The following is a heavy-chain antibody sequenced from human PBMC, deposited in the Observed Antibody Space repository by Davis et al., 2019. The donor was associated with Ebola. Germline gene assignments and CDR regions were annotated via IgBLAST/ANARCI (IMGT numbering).Heavy chain of an antibody. CDR3: ARLRIAAAGRYYYYYGMDV. Sequence: SETLSLTCTVSGGSVSSGSYYWSWIRQPPEKGLEWVGYIYYSGSTNCNPSLKSRVTISVDTSKNQFSLKLSSVTAADTAVYYCARLRIAAAGRYYYYYGMDVWGQGTTVTVSS. CDR1: GGSVSSGSYY. V-gene: IGHV4-61*01. D-gene: IGHD6-13*01. J-gene: IGHJ6*02. CDR2: IYYSGST.